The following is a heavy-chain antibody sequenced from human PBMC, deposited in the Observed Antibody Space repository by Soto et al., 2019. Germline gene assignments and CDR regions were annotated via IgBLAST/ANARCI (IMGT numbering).Heavy chain of an antibody. CDR1: GFTFSSYW. CDR3: ARQVWEYQLPFDY. D-gene: IGHD2-2*01. J-gene: IGHJ4*02. Sequence: PGGSLRLSCAAPGFTFSSYWMSWVRQAPGKGLEWVANIKQDGSEKYYVDSVKGRFTISRDNAKNSLYLQMNSLRAEDTAIYYCARQVWEYQLPFDYWGQGTLVTVSS. V-gene: IGHV3-7*01. CDR2: IKQDGSEK.